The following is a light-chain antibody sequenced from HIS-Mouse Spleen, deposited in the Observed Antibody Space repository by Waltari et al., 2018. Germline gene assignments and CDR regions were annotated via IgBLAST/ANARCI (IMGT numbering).Light chain of an antibody. Sequence: QSALTQPASVSGSPGQSITISCTGPSSDVGIYNLGPRYQQPPGKAPKLMIYEGSKRPSGFSNRFSGSKSGNTASLTISGLQAEDEADYYCCSYAGSSTFEVFGGGTKLTVL. V-gene: IGLV2-23*03. CDR1: SSDVGIYNL. CDR3: CSYAGSSTFEV. J-gene: IGLJ2*01. CDR2: EGS.